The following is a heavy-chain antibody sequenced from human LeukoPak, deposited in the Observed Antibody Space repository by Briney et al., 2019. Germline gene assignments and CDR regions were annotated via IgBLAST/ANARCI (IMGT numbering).Heavy chain of an antibody. CDR2: ISGSGGST. V-gene: IGHV3-23*01. Sequence: PGGSLRLSCAASGFTFSSYAMSWVRQAPGKGLEWVSAISGSGGSTYYADSVKGRFTISRDNSKNTLYLQMNSLRAKDTAVYYCAKGPYSSGWYEVDYWGQGTLVTVSS. CDR1: GFTFSSYA. CDR3: AKGPYSSGWYEVDY. D-gene: IGHD6-19*01. J-gene: IGHJ4*02.